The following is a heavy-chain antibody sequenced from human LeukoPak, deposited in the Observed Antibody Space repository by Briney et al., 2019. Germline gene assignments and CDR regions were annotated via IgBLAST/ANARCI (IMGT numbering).Heavy chain of an antibody. D-gene: IGHD3-22*01. J-gene: IGHJ4*02. CDR2: IIPIFGTA. CDR3: ASSYDSSGYTYFDY. CDR1: GYTFTSYA. V-gene: IGHV1-69*05. Sequence: SVKVSCKASGYTFTSYAISWVRQAPGQGLEWMGRIIPIFGTANYAQKFQGRVTITTDESTSTAYMELSSLRSEDTAVYYCASSYDSSGYTYFDYWGQGTLVTVSS.